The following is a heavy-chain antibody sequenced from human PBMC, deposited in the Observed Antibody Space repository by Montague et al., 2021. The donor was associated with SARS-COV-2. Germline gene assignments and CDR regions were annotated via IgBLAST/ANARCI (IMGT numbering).Heavy chain of an antibody. J-gene: IGHJ4*02. CDR1: GGPISSGGYY. CDR2: IYYSGST. V-gene: IGHV4-31*03. D-gene: IGHD3-3*01. CDR3: ARVVTIFGVGDTFDY. Sequence: TLSLTCTVSGGPISSGGYYWSWIRQPPGKGLEWIGYIYYSGSTYYNPSLKSRVTISVDTSKNQFSLKLSSVTAADTAVYYCARVVTIFGVGDTFDYWGQGTLVTVSS.